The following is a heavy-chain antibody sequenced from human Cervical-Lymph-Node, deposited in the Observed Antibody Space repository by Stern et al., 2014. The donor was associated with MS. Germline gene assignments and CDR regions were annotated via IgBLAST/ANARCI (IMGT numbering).Heavy chain of an antibody. V-gene: IGHV1-69*01. CDR3: ALSSETSDRWYSLGYDL. D-gene: IGHD6-13*01. J-gene: IGHJ5*02. CDR2: IFPVFGTP. Sequence: VQLVQSGAEVTKPGSSVKVSCKASGGTFSKFPSSWVRQAPGQGLEWMGWIFPVFGTPTYAQEFRGRVKITADVSTSAVYMELSSLRSDDTAVYYCALSSETSDRWYSLGYDLWGQGTLVTVSS. CDR1: GGTFSKFP.